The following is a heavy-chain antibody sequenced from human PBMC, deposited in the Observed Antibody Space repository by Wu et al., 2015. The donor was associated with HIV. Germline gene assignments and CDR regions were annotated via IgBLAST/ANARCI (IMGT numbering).Heavy chain of an antibody. V-gene: IGHV1-2*02. J-gene: IGHJ5*02. CDR2: INSRSGDT. Sequence: QVFLVESGAEVRAPGASVKVSCKASGYIFINYYIQWVRQTPGQGLEWMGWINSRSGDTFYAQRFQGRVTMTRDTSLNTAYMELSSLRSDDTAIFYCATQVSIVRFDPWGQGTLVTVSS. D-gene: IGHD5/OR15-5a*01. CDR3: ATQVSIVRFDP. CDR1: GYIFINYY.